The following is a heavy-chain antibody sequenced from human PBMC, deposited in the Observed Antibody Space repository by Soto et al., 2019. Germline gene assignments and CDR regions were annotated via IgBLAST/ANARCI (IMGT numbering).Heavy chain of an antibody. V-gene: IGHV1-69*13. CDR1: GGTFNDYA. CDR2: IIPIFGAT. CDR3: AREFGDTMIRSRYGMDV. D-gene: IGHD3-10*01. Sequence: GASVKVSCKASGGTFNDYAFSWVRQAPGQGLEWMGGIIPIFGATNYAQLFPGRLTITADEYTRTLYMELGSLRSEETAGYYCAREFGDTMIRSRYGMDVWGQGTTVTVSS. J-gene: IGHJ6*02.